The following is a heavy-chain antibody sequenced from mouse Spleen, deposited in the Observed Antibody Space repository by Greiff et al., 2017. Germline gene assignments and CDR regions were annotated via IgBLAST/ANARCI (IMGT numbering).Heavy chain of an antibody. CDR3: VRVGITTLDY. CDR1: GFTFSSYA. D-gene: IGHD2-4*01. CDR2: ISSGGSYT. J-gene: IGHJ2*01. V-gene: IGHV5-9-3*01. Sequence: EVQRVESGGGLVKPGGSLKLSCAASGFTFSSYAMSWVRQTPEKRLEWVATISSGGSYTYYPDSVKGRFTISRDNAKNTLYLQMSSLRSEDTAMFNCVRVGITTLDYWGEGATLTVSS.